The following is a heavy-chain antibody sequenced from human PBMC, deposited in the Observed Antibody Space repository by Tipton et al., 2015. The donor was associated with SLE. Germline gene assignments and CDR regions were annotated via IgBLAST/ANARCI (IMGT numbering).Heavy chain of an antibody. J-gene: IGHJ6*03. CDR1: GGSFSDYY. V-gene: IGHV4-34*01. CDR2: INHSGST. D-gene: IGHD3-3*01. Sequence: AGLVKPSETLSLTCALYGGSFSDYYWSWIRQPPGKGLEWIGEINHSGSTNYNPSLKSRVTISVDTSKNQFSLKLSSVTAADTAVYYCARDLYDFWSGYTPSGAMDVWGKGTTVTVSS. CDR3: ARDLYDFWSGYTPSGAMDV.